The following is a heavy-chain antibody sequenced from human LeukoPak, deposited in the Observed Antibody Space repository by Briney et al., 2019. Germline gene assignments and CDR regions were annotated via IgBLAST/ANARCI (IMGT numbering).Heavy chain of an antibody. CDR1: GFTFSSYS. Sequence: GGSLRLSCAASGFTFSSYSMNWVRQAPGKGLEWVSSISSSSSYIYYADSVKGRFTISRDNAKNSLYLQMNSLRAEDTAVYYCARDSPGYYDSSGYLYYFDYWGQGTLVTVSS. J-gene: IGHJ4*02. CDR3: ARDSPGYYDSSGYLYYFDY. V-gene: IGHV3-21*01. CDR2: ISSSSSYI. D-gene: IGHD3-22*01.